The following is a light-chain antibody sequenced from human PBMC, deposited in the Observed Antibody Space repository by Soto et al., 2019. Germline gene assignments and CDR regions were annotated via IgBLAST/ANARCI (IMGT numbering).Light chain of an antibody. J-gene: IGKJ1*01. CDR3: QKYGSSPGT. Sequence: EIVLTQSPVTLSLSPGEGATLSCSASRGVSNSFLAWYQQKPGQGPRLLMYGASGRATGVPDRFSGSGSGTAFALTISRVEPEDFALYFCQKYGSSPGTFGQGTKVDIK. V-gene: IGKV3-20*01. CDR2: GAS. CDR1: RGVSNSF.